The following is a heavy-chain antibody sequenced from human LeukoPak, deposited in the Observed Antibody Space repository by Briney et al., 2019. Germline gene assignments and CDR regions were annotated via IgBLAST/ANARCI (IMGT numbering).Heavy chain of an antibody. V-gene: IGHV3-48*01. CDR3: AQWSRYFDY. J-gene: IGHJ4*02. D-gene: IGHD1-26*01. CDR2: ITGSLNSI. CDR1: GFTFSSYS. Sequence: GGSLRLSCAASGFTFSSYSMNWVRQAPGKGLEWISYITGSLNSIHYADSVKGRFTISRDNSKNTLYLQMNSLRAEDTALYFCAQWSRYFDYWGQGTLVTVSS.